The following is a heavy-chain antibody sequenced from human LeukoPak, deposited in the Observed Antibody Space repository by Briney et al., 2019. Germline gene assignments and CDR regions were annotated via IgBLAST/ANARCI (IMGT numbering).Heavy chain of an antibody. J-gene: IGHJ4*02. CDR3: ARVSEDCSSTSCSILADY. CDR1: GGTFSSYA. V-gene: IGHV1-69*13. Sequence: GASVKVSCKASGGTFSSYAISWVRQAPGQGLEWMGGIIPIFGTANYAQKFQGRVTITADESTSTAYMELSSLRSEDTAVYYCARVSEDCSSTSCSILADYWGQGTLVTVSS. CDR2: IIPIFGTA. D-gene: IGHD2-2*01.